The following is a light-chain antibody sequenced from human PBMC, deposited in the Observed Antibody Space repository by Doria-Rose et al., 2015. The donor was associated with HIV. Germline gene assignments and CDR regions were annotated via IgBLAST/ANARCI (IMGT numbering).Light chain of an antibody. Sequence: SLSPGERATLSCRASQSVSSNLAWYQQKPGQAPRLLIYDASNRATGIPAGFSGSGSGTDFTLTISSLEPEDFAVYFCQQRSNWPPIFTFGPDQSGY. CDR3: QQRSNWPPIFT. CDR1: QSVSSN. J-gene: IGKJ3*01. CDR2: DAS. V-gene: IGKV3-11*01.